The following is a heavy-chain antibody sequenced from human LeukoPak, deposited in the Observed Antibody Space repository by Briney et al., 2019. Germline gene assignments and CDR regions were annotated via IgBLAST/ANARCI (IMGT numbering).Heavy chain of an antibody. V-gene: IGHV4-34*01. D-gene: IGHD2-2*01. J-gene: IGHJ4*02. CDR1: GGSFSGYY. CDR3: ARHIPTNCSSTSCYGTFDY. CDR2: INHSGST. Sequence: SETLSLTCAVYGGSFSGYYWSWIRQPPGKGLEWIGEINHSGSTNYNPSLKSRVTISVDTSKNQFSLKLSSVTAAGTAVYYCARHIPTNCSSTSCYGTFDYWGQGTLVTVSS.